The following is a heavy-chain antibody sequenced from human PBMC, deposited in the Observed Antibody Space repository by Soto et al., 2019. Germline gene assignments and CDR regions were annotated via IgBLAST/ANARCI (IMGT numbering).Heavy chain of an antibody. J-gene: IGHJ6*02. CDR1: GFTFSSYA. CDR2: ISGSGGST. Sequence: GGSLRLSCAASGFTFSSYAMSWVRQAPGKGLEWVSAISGSGGSTYYADSVKGRFTISRDNSKNTLYLQMNSLRAEDTAVYYCAKGSYDFWSGYYTPYYYYGMDVWGQGTTVTVS. V-gene: IGHV3-23*01. D-gene: IGHD3-3*01. CDR3: AKGSYDFWSGYYTPYYYYGMDV.